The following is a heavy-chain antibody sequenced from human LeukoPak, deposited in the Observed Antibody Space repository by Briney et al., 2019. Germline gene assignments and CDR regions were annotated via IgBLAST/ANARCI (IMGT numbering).Heavy chain of an antibody. CDR3: ARSFYCSSTSCPVSY. D-gene: IGHD2-2*01. J-gene: IGHJ4*02. CDR2: IYYSGST. CDR1: GGSFSGYY. V-gene: IGHV4-34*09. Sequence: SETLSLTCAVYGGSFSGYYWSWIRQPPGKGLEWIGYIYYSGSTYYNPSLKSRVTISVDTSKNQFSLKLSSVTAADTAVHYCARSFYCSSTSCPVSYWGQGTLVTVSS.